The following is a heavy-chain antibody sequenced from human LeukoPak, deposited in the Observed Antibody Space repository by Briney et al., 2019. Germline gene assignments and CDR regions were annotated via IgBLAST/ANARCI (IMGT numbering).Heavy chain of an antibody. D-gene: IGHD1-26*01. J-gene: IGHJ4*02. Sequence: GGSLRLSCAVSGFTFRTYWMHWVRQVPGEGLVWVSRINEDGSITNYTDSVKGRFSISRDNAKNTLYLQMNSLRAEDTAVYYCGRDLGGRSGYWGQGTLVTVSS. CDR3: GRDLGGRSGY. CDR2: INEDGSIT. CDR1: GFTFRTYW. V-gene: IGHV3-74*01.